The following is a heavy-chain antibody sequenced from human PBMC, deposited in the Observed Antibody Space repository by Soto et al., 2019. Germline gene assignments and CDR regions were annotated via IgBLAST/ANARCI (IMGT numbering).Heavy chain of an antibody. Sequence: GGSLRLSCAASGFTFISYGMHWVLQAPGKGLEWVAVISYDGSNKYYADSVKGRFTISRDNSKNTLYLQMNSLRAEDTAVYYCVKDRAVLSLDIGFDSLGQGSLVTVSS. CDR2: ISYDGSNK. CDR3: VKDRAVLSLDIGFDS. J-gene: IGHJ5*01. D-gene: IGHD2-2*03. CDR1: GFTFISYG. V-gene: IGHV3-30*18.